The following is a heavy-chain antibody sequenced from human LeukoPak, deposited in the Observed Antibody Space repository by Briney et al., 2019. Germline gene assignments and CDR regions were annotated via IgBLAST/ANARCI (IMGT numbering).Heavy chain of an antibody. J-gene: IGHJ3*02. V-gene: IGHV4-30-4*08. CDR2: IYYSGST. Sequence: SSETLSLTCTVSGGSISSGDYYWSWIRQPPGKGLEWIGYIYYSGSTYYNPSLKSRVTISVDTSKNQFSLKLSSVTAADTAVYYCARVPRPGYCGSTSCYPDAFDIWGQGTMVTVSS. D-gene: IGHD2-2*03. CDR1: GGSISSGDYY. CDR3: ARVPRPGYCGSTSCYPDAFDI.